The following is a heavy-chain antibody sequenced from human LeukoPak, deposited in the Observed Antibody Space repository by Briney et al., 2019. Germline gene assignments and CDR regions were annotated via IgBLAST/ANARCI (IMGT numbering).Heavy chain of an antibody. D-gene: IGHD6-13*01. V-gene: IGHV3-53*01. J-gene: IGHJ4*02. CDR1: GFTVSSNY. Sequence: PGGSLRLSCAASGFTVSSNYLTWVRRAPGKGLEWVSVIYSGGSTYYADSVKGRFTISRDNSRNTLYLQLNSLRAEDTAVYFCASSVLYSSTWAFDYWGQGALVTVSP. CDR2: IYSGGST. CDR3: ASSVLYSSTWAFDY.